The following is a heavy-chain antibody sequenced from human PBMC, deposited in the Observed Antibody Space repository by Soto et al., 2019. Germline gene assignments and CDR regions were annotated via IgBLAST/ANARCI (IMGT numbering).Heavy chain of an antibody. Sequence: SVKVSCKASGGNFSSYAISWVRRAPGQGLEWMGGIIPIFGTANYAQKFQGRVTITADESTSTAYMELSSLRSEDTAVYYCARFNSGYSGYDDYYYYGMDVWGQGTTVTVSS. D-gene: IGHD5-12*01. CDR3: ARFNSGYSGYDDYYYYGMDV. V-gene: IGHV1-69*13. CDR2: IIPIFGTA. J-gene: IGHJ6*02. CDR1: GGNFSSYA.